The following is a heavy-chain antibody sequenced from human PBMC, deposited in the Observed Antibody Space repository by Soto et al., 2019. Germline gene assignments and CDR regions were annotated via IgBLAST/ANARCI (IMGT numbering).Heavy chain of an antibody. CDR3: ARGTWIQLWLRWFDA. CDR1: GGSISSGGYS. D-gene: IGHD5-18*01. V-gene: IGHV4-30-2*01. CDR2: IYHSGST. J-gene: IGHJ5*02. Sequence: TLSLTCAVSGGSISSGGYSWSWIRQPPGKGLEWIGYIYHSGSTYYNPSLKSRVTISVDRSKNQFSLKLSSVTAADTAVYYCARGTWIQLWLRWFDAWGQGTLVTVS.